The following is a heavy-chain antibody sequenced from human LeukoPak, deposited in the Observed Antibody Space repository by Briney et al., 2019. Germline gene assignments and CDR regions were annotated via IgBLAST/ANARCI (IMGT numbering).Heavy chain of an antibody. CDR1: GFTFSTYR. D-gene: IGHD2-15*01. CDR2: TSSSSSTI. CDR3: ARLAHDAFDI. V-gene: IGHV3-48*01. Sequence: GGSLRLSCAASGFTFSTYRMNWVRQAPGKGLEWVSYTSSSSSTIYYADSVKGRFTISRDNAKNSLYLQMNSLRAEDTGAYYWARLAHDAFDIWGQGTLVTVSS. J-gene: IGHJ3*02.